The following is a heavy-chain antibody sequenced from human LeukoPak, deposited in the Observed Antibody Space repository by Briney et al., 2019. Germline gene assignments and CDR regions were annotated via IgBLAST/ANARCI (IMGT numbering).Heavy chain of an antibody. CDR3: AREDYTGGFDY. J-gene: IGHJ4*02. CDR1: GYTFTGYY. V-gene: IGHV1-2*02. D-gene: IGHD4-11*01. Sequence: ASVKVSCKASGYTFTGYYMHWVRQAPGQGLESMGWINPNSGGTNYAQKFQGRVTMTRDTSISTACMELSRLRSDDTAVYYCAREDYTGGFDYWGQGTLVTVSS. CDR2: INPNSGGT.